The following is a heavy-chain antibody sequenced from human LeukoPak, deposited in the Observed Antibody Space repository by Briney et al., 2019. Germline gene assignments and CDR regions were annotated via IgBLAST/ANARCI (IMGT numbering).Heavy chain of an antibody. V-gene: IGHV7-4-1*02. J-gene: IGHJ4*02. CDR2: INTNTGSP. CDR1: GYIFTTYG. D-gene: IGHD4-17*01. CDR3: ARRPNGNYMDV. Sequence: ASVKVSCKASGYIFTTYGINWVRQAPGQGLEWMGWINTNTGSPTYAQGFTGRFVFSLDTSVSTAYLQISSLKADDTAVYYCARRPNGNYMDVWGQGTLVTVSS.